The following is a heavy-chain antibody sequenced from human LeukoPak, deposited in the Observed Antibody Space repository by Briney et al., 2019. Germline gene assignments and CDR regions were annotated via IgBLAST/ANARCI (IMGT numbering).Heavy chain of an antibody. CDR3: AQDYVTVTKFFPDAFDI. CDR1: GYTFTGYY. V-gene: IGHV1-2*02. D-gene: IGHD4-17*01. J-gene: IGHJ3*02. Sequence: GASVKVSCKASGYTFTGYYMHWVRQAPGQGLEWMGWINPNSGGTNYAQKFQGRVTMTRDTSIGTAYMELSRLRSDDTAVYYCAQDYVTVTKFFPDAFDIWGQGTMVTVSS. CDR2: INPNSGGT.